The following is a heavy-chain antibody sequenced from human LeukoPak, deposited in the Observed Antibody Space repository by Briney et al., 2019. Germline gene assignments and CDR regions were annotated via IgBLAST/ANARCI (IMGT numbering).Heavy chain of an antibody. CDR1: GFTVSSNY. V-gene: IGHV3-66*01. CDR2: IYSGGST. J-gene: IGHJ4*02. Sequence: PGGSLRLSCAASGFTVSSNYMSWVRQAPGKGLEWVAVIYSGGSTYYADSVKGRFTISRDNSKNTLYLQMNSLEAEDAAVYYCARGDRGTGQHFDYWGQGTLVTVS. CDR3: ARGDRGTGQHFDY. D-gene: IGHD1-1*01.